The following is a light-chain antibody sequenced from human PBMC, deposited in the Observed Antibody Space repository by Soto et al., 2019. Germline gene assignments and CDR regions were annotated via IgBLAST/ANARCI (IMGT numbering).Light chain of an antibody. Sequence: QLVLTQPPSASGTPGQRVTISCSGSSSNIASNTVNWYQQLPGTAPKLLIYNNNHRPSGVLDRFSGSKSGTSASLAISGLQSEDEADYYCAAWDVSLNGPLFGGGTKVTVL. V-gene: IGLV1-44*01. J-gene: IGLJ2*01. CDR2: NNN. CDR3: AAWDVSLNGPL. CDR1: SSNIASNT.